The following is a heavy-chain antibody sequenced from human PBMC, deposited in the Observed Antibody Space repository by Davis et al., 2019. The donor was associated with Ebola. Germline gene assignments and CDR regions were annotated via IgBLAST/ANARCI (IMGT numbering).Heavy chain of an antibody. CDR1: GYRLSSYG. V-gene: IGHV1-18*01. CDR2: INGGT. CDR3: ARDVVLEAPTDHFDY. D-gene: IGHD2-15*01. J-gene: IGHJ4*02. Sequence: AASVKVSCKASGYRLSSYGINWVRQAPGKGLEWMGWINGGTVYAQKFQDRLTLTTDRSTRTAYMELRSLRSDDTAIYYCARDVVLEAPTDHFDYWGQGTLVTVSS.